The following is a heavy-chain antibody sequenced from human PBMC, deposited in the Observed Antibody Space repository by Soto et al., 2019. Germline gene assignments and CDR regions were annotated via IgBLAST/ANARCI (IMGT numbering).Heavy chain of an antibody. CDR3: ARANYDFWSGYSNYYGMDV. D-gene: IGHD3-3*01. V-gene: IGHV3-21*01. CDR1: GFTFSNYT. J-gene: IGHJ6*02. Sequence: GGSLRLFCAASGFTFSNYTMNWVRQAPGKGLEWVSAISSSSTYIYYADSVKGRFTISRDNARQSLYLQLNSLGAEDTAVYYCARANYDFWSGYSNYYGMDVWGQGTTVTVSS. CDR2: ISSSSTYI.